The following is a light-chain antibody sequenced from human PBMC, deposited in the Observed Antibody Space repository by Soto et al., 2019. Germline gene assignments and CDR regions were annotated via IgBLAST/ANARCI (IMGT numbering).Light chain of an antibody. CDR3: SSYATSTTLV. Sequence: QSALTQPASVSGSPGQSITISCTGSTSDIGGYNYVSWYQHHPGKAPKLMIYEVNHRPSGVSVRFSGSKSGNTASLTISGLQAEDEADYYCSSYATSTTLVFGGGTKLTV. CDR1: TSDIGGYNY. J-gene: IGLJ2*01. CDR2: EVN. V-gene: IGLV2-14*01.